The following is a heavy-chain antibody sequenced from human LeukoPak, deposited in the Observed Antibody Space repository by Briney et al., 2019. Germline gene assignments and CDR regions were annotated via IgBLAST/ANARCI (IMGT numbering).Heavy chain of an antibody. V-gene: IGHV1-18*01. J-gene: IGHJ4*02. D-gene: IGHD2-15*01. CDR2: IHAYNGNT. CDR3: ARGYCSDSSCYEPFDY. CDR1: GYTYTSYG. Sequence: GASVKVSCKASGYTYTSYGIRWGRQAPGQGLEWMGWIHAYNGNTNYAQKLQGRVTMTTDTSTTTAHMELRSLRSDDTAVYYCARGYCSDSSCYEPFDYWGQGTLVTVSS.